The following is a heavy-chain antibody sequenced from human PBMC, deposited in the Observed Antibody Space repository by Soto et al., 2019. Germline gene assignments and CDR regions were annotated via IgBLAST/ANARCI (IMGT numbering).Heavy chain of an antibody. D-gene: IGHD2-2*01. CDR3: AKVSPFSGYQRAYDY. CDR2: ISGSGGST. Sequence: GGSLRLSCAASGFTFSSYAMSWVRQAPGKGLEWVSAISGSGGSTYYADSVKGRFTISRDNSKNTLYLQMNSLRAEDTAVYYCAKVSPFSGYQRAYDYWRQGTLVTVSS. V-gene: IGHV3-23*01. CDR1: GFTFSSYA. J-gene: IGHJ4*02.